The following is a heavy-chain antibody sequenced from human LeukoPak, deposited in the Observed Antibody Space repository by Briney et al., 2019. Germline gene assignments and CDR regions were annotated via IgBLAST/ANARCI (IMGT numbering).Heavy chain of an antibody. V-gene: IGHV5-51*01. CDR1: GYSFTSYL. CDR2: IYPGDSDT. J-gene: IGHJ4*02. CDR3: ARGRYSGTYLSYFDY. D-gene: IGHD1-26*01. Sequence: GESLKISCKGSGYSFTSYLLGWVRQMPGKGLEWMGIIYPGDSDTRYSPSFEGQVTFSADKSISTAYLQWSSLKASDTAMYYCARGRYSGTYLSYFDYWAQGTLVTVSS.